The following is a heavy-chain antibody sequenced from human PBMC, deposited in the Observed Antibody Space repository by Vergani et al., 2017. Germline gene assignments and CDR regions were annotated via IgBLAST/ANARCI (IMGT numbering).Heavy chain of an antibody. Sequence: EVQLLESGGGLVQPGGSLRLSCAASGFNFSSYAMSWVRQAPGKGLEWVSAISGSGGSTYSADSVKGRFTISRDNSKNTLYLQMNSLRAEDSAVYYCSKYPLYDILTGYQEYYFDYWGQGTLVTVSS. CDR1: GFNFSSYA. D-gene: IGHD3-9*01. CDR3: SKYPLYDILTGYQEYYFDY. J-gene: IGHJ4*02. V-gene: IGHV3-23*01. CDR2: ISGSGGST.